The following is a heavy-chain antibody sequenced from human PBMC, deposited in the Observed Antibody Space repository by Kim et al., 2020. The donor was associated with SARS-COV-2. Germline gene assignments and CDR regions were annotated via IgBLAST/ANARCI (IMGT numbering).Heavy chain of an antibody. D-gene: IGHD5-18*01. CDR2: IKSMADGGTT. J-gene: IGHJ5*02. CDR3: STNPGYSQVP. Sequence: GGSLRLSCAASGFTFKRAWMSWVRQAPGKGLEWVGRIKSMADGGTTDYAAPVRGRFTISRDDSNNTLYLQMNSLKSEDTAVYYCSTNPGYSQVPWGQGT. CDR1: GFTFKRAW. V-gene: IGHV3-15*01.